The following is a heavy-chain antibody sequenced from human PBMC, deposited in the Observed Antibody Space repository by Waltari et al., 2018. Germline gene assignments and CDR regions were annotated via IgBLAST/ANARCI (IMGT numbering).Heavy chain of an antibody. D-gene: IGHD6-13*01. CDR1: GGSISSGGYS. Sequence: QLQLQESGSGLVKPSQTLSLTCAVSGGSISSGGYSWSWIRQPPGKGLEWIGYIYHSGSTYYNPSLKSRVTISVDRSKNQFSLKLSSVTAADTAVYYCARDRSRGSSWPTFDYWGQGTLVTVSS. CDR3: ARDRSRGSSWPTFDY. J-gene: IGHJ4*02. CDR2: IYHSGST. V-gene: IGHV4-30-2*01.